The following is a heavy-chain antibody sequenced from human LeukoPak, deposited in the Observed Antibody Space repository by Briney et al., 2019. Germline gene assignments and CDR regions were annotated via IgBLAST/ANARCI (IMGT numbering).Heavy chain of an antibody. V-gene: IGHV4-34*01. D-gene: IGHD6-19*01. CDR1: GGSFSGYY. J-gene: IGHJ4*02. Sequence: SETLSLTCAVYGGSFSGYYWSWIRQPPGKGLEWIGEINHSVSTNHNPSLKSRVTISVDTSKNQFSLKLSSVTAADTAVYYCARGRGGSSGWYKLLYYFDYWGQGTLVTVSS. CDR2: INHSVST. CDR3: ARGRGGSSGWYKLLYYFDY.